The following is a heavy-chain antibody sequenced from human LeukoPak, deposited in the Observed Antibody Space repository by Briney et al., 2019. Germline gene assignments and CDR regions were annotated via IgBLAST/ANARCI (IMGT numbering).Heavy chain of an antibody. V-gene: IGHV3-66*01. D-gene: IGHD3-10*01. Sequence: PGGSLRLSCAASGFTVSSNFMTWVRQAPGQGLEWVSVIYSGGSTYYADSVKDRFTISRDNSKNMPYLQMNSLRAEDTAVYYCARGGDSLHYWGQGTLVTVSS. CDR1: GFTVSSNF. CDR2: IYSGGST. J-gene: IGHJ4*02. CDR3: ARGGDSLHY.